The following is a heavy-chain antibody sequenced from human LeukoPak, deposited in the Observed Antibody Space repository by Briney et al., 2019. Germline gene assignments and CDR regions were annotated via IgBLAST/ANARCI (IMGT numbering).Heavy chain of an antibody. J-gene: IGHJ4*02. D-gene: IGHD3-10*01. CDR1: GFTFGDYA. V-gene: IGHV3-49*03. CDR2: IRSQAYGGAT. Sequence: GGSLRLSCTASGFTFGDYAMNWFRQAPGKGLEWVGFIRSQAYGGATEYAASVKGRFTISRDDSKTIAYLQMNSLKAEGTAVYYCASPYYYASGSFDVWGQGTLVTVSS. CDR3: ASPYYYASGSFDV.